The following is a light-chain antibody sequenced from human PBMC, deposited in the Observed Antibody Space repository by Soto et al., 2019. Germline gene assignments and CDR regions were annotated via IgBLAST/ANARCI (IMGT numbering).Light chain of an antibody. CDR3: QQYGSSPSIT. CDR1: QSVSSSY. CDR2: GAS. V-gene: IGKV3-20*01. J-gene: IGKJ5*01. Sequence: EKVMTQSPGTLSLSPGERSTLSFMSSQSVSSSYLAWYQQKPGQAPRLLIYGASSRATGIPDRFSGSGSGTDFTLTISRLEPEDFAVYYCQQYGSSPSITFGQGTRLEIK.